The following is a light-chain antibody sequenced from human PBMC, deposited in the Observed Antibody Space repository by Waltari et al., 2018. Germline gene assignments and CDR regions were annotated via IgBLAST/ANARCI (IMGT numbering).Light chain of an antibody. V-gene: IGKV1-NL1*01. CDR3: QQYYSIALN. J-gene: IGKJ4*01. CDR2: AAS. CDR1: QVIGNA. Sequence: DIQMTQSPSSLSASVGDRVTITCRAIQVIGNALAWYKQKPGTAPKLLFYAASRLESGVPSRFSGSGSGTDYTLTISSLQPEDFATYYCQQYYSIALNFGGGTKVEIK.